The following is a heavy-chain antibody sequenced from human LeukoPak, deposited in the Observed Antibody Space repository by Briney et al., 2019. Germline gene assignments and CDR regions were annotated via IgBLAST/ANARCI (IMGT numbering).Heavy chain of an antibody. D-gene: IGHD4-11*01. CDR3: ARRNDYSNNRYWYLDL. Sequence: SETLSLTCTVAVGSSSCYHRCCMWGPPESWQESMGYIYYSGSTNYNTSLKSRVTISVDTSKNQFPLKLSSVTAADTAVYYCARRNDYSNNRYWYLDLWGRGTLVTVSS. J-gene: IGHJ2*01. CDR1: VGSSSCYH. CDR2: IYYSGST. V-gene: IGHV4-59*08.